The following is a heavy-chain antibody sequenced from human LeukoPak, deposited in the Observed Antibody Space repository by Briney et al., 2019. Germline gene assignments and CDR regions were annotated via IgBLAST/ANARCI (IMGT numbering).Heavy chain of an antibody. CDR3: ARGIGSFFDY. D-gene: IGHD3-10*01. CDR1: GGSISSYY. CDR2: IYYTGIT. V-gene: IGHV4-59*01. J-gene: IGHJ4*02. Sequence: SETLSLTCTVSGGSISSYYWSWIRQPPGKGLEWIGYIYYTGITNYNPSLKSQVTISVDTSKNQFSLNLNSVTAADTAVYYCARGIGSFFDYWGQGTLVTVSS.